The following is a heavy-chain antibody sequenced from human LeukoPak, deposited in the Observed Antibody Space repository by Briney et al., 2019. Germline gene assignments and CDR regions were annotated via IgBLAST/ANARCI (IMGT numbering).Heavy chain of an antibody. D-gene: IGHD5-24*01. CDR2: IYNNANT. CDR3: ARDHIDGFNPNNWFDP. J-gene: IGHJ5*02. V-gene: IGHV4-39*07. Sequence: NPSETLSLTCTVSGDSISKDYYCWAWIRQPPGKGLEWIGTIYNNANTYYNPPLESRVTMSVDTSKNQISLTLTSVTAADTAVYYCARDHIDGFNPNNWFDPWGQGTLVTVSS. CDR1: GDSISKDYYC.